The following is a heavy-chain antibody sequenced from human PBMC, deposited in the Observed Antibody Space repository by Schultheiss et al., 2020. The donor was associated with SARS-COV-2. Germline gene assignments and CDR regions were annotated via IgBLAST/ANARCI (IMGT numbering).Heavy chain of an antibody. CDR3: ASLSTSWNWFDP. Sequence: SQTLSLTCTVSGGSISSGGYYWSWIRQHPGKGLEWIGYIYYSGSTNYNPSLKSRVTISVDTSKNQFSLKLSSVTAADTAVYYCASLSTSWNWFDPWGQGTLVTVSS. V-gene: IGHV4-31*03. CDR2: IYYSGST. D-gene: IGHD2-2*01. CDR1: GGSISSGGYY. J-gene: IGHJ5*02.